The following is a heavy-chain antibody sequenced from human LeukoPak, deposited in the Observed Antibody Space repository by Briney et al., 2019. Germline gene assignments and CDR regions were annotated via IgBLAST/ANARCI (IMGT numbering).Heavy chain of an antibody. J-gene: IGHJ3*01. CDR3: STERGTTMITDLFL. D-gene: IGHD1/OR15-1a*01. Sequence: GGSLRLSCAASGFSFSDAWMNWVRQAPGKGLEWVGRIKSKVDGETIDYAAPVKGRFTISRDDSRNTLYLQMNSLKTEDTAVYFCSTERGTTMITDLFLWDQGTKVIVSS. CDR1: GFSFSDAW. CDR2: IKSKVDGETI. V-gene: IGHV3-15*07.